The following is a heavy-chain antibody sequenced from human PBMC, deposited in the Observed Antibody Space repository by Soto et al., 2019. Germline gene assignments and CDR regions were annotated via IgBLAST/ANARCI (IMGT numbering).Heavy chain of an antibody. Sequence: SETLSLTCTVSGGSISSSSYYWGWIRQPPGKGLEWIGSIYYSGYTYYNPSLKSRVTISVDTSKNQFSLKLSSVTAADTAVYYCARHNYGSGSTYFDYWGQGTLVTVSS. CDR1: GGSISSSSYY. V-gene: IGHV4-39*01. CDR3: ARHNYGSGSTYFDY. CDR2: IYYSGYT. J-gene: IGHJ4*02. D-gene: IGHD3-10*01.